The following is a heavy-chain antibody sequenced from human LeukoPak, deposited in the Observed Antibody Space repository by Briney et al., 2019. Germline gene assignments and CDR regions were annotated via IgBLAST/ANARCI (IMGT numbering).Heavy chain of an antibody. J-gene: IGHJ4*02. CDR1: GFTFSNYG. CDR2: ISYDGGNK. CDR3: VKQGGVAVAGYFDY. D-gene: IGHD6-13*01. Sequence: PGRSLRLSCAASGFTFSNYGMHWVRQAPGKGLEWVAVISYDGGNKYYADSVKGRFTISRDNSKNTLYLQMNSLRAEDTAVYKCVKQGGVAVAGYFDYWGQGTLVTVSS. V-gene: IGHV3-30*18.